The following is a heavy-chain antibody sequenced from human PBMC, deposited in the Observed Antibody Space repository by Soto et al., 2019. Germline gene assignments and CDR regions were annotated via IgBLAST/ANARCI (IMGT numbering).Heavy chain of an antibody. V-gene: IGHV1-24*01. Sequence: ASVKVSCKVSGYTLTELSIHWVRQAPGKGLEWMGGFDPEDGETIYAQKFQGRVTMTEDTSTDAAYMELSSLRSDDTAVYYCARDLDGSGSYYTDYWGPGTLVTVSS. J-gene: IGHJ4*02. D-gene: IGHD3-10*01. CDR1: GYTLTELS. CDR3: ARDLDGSGSYYTDY. CDR2: FDPEDGET.